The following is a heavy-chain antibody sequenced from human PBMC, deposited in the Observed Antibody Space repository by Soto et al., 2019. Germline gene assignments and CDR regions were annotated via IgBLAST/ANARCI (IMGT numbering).Heavy chain of an antibody. J-gene: IGHJ6*02. V-gene: IGHV5-10-1*01. D-gene: IGHD2-2*01. CDR1: GYSFTSYW. CDR2: IDPSDSYT. CDR3: VMSAAMVLYYYYGMDV. Sequence: GESLKISCKGSGYSFTSYWISWVRQMPGKGLEWMGRIDPSDSYTNYSPSFQGHVTISADKSISTAYLQWSSLKASDTAMYYCVMSAAMVLYYYYGMDVWGQGTTVTVSS.